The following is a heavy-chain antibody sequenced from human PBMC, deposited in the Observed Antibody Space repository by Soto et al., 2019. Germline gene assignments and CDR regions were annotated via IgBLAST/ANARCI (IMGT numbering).Heavy chain of an antibody. J-gene: IGHJ4*02. CDR1: GFTFSSYS. Sequence: EVQLVESGGGLVKPGGSLRLSCAASGFTFSSYSMNWVRQAPGKGLEWVSSISSSSSYIYYADSVKGRFTISRDNAKNSLYLQMNSLRADDTAVYYCARSILYCSNGVCCAFDYWGQGTLVTVSS. CDR3: ARSILYCSNGVCCAFDY. D-gene: IGHD2-8*01. V-gene: IGHV3-21*01. CDR2: ISSSSSYI.